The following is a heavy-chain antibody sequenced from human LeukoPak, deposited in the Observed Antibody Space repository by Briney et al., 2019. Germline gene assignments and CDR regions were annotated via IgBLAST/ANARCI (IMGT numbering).Heavy chain of an antibody. D-gene: IGHD6-13*01. CDR2: IYHSGST. J-gene: IGHJ5*02. CDR3: ARRNGDPAAGTVWFDP. V-gene: IGHV4-4*02. CDR1: GGSISSSNW. Sequence: PSGTLSLTCAVSGGSISSSNWWSWVRQPPGKGLEWIGEIYHSGSTNYNPSLKSRVTISVDTSKNQFSLKLSSVTAADTAVYYCARRNGDPAAGTVWFDPWGQGTLVTVSS.